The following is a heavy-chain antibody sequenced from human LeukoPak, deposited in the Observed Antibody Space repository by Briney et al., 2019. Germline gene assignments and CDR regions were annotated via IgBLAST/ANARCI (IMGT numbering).Heavy chain of an antibody. D-gene: IGHD6-19*01. CDR2: ISDSGVNT. CDR1: EFTFSSYA. J-gene: IGHJ4*02. CDR3: AREQWLVNY. Sequence: GGSLRLSCAASEFTFSSYAMSWVRQAPGKGLEWVSAISDSGVNTYYADSVKGRFTISRDNYKNTLYLQMNSLRAEDTAVYYCAREQWLVNYWGQGTLVTVSS. V-gene: IGHV3-23*01.